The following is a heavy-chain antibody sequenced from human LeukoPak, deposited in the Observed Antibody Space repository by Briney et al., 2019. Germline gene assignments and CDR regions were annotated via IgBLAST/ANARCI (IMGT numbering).Heavy chain of an antibody. CDR1: GFTFSSNA. D-gene: IGHD6-13*01. V-gene: IGHV3-23*01. J-gene: IGHJ4*02. CDR2: IGTSVSDT. CDR3: AKRVAAPGRTYYFDY. Sequence: PGGSLRLSCAASGFTFSSNALSWVRQAPGKGLEWVSVIGTSVSDTYYADSVKGRFTISRDNSKSTVYLQLNSLRAEDTAVYYCAKRVAAPGRTYYFDYWGQGTLVIVSS.